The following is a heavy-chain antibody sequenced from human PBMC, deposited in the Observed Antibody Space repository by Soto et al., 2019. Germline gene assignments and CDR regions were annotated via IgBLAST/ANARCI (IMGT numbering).Heavy chain of an antibody. CDR2: IYYSGST. CDR3: ARGFQSSFGY. J-gene: IGHJ4*02. V-gene: IGHV4-61*01. CDR1: GGSVSSGSYY. Sequence: SETLSLTCTVSGGSVSSGSYYWSWIRQPPGKGLEWIGYIYYSGSTNYNPSLKSRVTISVDTSKNQFSLKLSSVTAADTAVYYCARGFQSSFGYWGQGTLVTVSS. D-gene: IGHD2-21*01.